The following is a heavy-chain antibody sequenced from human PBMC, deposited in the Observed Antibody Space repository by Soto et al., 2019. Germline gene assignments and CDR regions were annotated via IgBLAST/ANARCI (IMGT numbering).Heavy chain of an antibody. CDR1: GFTFSSYG. CDR3: ATSGSSLVPHYYYYGMDV. Sequence: GGSLRLSCAASGFTFSSYGMHWVRQAPGKGLEWVAVISYDGSNKYYADSVKGRFTISRDNSKNTLYLQMNSLRAEDTAVYYCATSGSSLVPHYYYYGMDVWGQGTTVTVSS. D-gene: IGHD1-26*01. CDR2: ISYDGSNK. V-gene: IGHV3-30*03. J-gene: IGHJ6*02.